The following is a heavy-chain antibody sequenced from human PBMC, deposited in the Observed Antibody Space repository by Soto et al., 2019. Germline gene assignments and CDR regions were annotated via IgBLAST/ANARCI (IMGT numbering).Heavy chain of an antibody. CDR2: IYSGGTT. CDR1: GFTVSSTNY. D-gene: IGHD5-18*01. Sequence: EVQLVESGGGLIQPGGSLRLSCVVSGFTVSSTNYMSWVRQAPGKGLEWVSVIYSGGTTFYADSVKGRFTISRDNSKNTLYLQMNGLGAEDTAVHYGDGYGYWGQGTLVTVSA. CDR3: DGYGY. J-gene: IGHJ4*02. V-gene: IGHV3-53*01.